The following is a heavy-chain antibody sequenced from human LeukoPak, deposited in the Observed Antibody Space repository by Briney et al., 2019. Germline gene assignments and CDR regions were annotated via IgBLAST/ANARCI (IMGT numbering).Heavy chain of an antibody. CDR3: ARALLLWFGELLTPMNYYYYGMDV. V-gene: IGHV1-69*13. CDR2: IIPIFGTA. D-gene: IGHD3-10*01. J-gene: IGHJ6*02. CDR1: GGTFSSYA. Sequence: GASVKVSCKASGGTFSSYAISWVRQAPGQGLEWMGGIIPIFGTANYAQKFQGRVTITADESTSTAYMELSSLRSEDTAVYYCARALLLWFGELLTPMNYYYYGMDVWGQGTTVTVS.